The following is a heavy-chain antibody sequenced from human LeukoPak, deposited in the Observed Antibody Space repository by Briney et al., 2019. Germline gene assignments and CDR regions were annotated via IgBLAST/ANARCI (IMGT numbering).Heavy chain of an antibody. Sequence: GGSLRLSCAASGFTFDDYAMHWVRQAPGKGLEWVSGISWNSGSIGYADSVKGRFTISRDNSKNTLYLQMNSLRAEDTAVYYCARSIGWGFPSCHYWGQGTLVTVSS. J-gene: IGHJ4*02. CDR3: ARSIGWGFPSCHY. D-gene: IGHD2-21*01. CDR2: ISWNSGSI. CDR1: GFTFDDYA. V-gene: IGHV3-9*01.